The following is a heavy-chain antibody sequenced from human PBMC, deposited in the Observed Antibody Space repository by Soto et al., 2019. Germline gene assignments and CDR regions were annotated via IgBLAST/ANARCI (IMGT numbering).Heavy chain of an antibody. CDR2: INHSGST. CDR3: ARVLGWATTYSWFDP. J-gene: IGHJ5*02. D-gene: IGHD1-1*01. CDR1: GGSFSGYY. V-gene: IGHV4-34*01. Sequence: QVQLQQWGAGLLKPSETLSLTCAVYGGSFSGYYWSWIRQPPGKGLEWIGEINHSGSTNYNPSLKNRVTISVEPSKNQFSQKLRSVTAADTAVYYSARVLGWATTYSWFDPWGQGTLVTVSS.